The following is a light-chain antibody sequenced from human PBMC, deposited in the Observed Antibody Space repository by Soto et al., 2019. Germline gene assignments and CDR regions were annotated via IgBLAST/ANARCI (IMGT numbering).Light chain of an antibody. CDR1: SSDVGGYSY. CDR3: SSYRTSNTRQIV. Sequence: QSVLTQPASGSGSPGQSITISCTGTSSDVGGYSYVSWYQHHPGKAPKLMIYDVSNRPSGVSNRFSGSKSGNTASLSISGLQPEDEADYYCSSYRTSNTRQIVCGTGTKVTVL. J-gene: IGLJ1*01. V-gene: IGLV2-14*03. CDR2: DVS.